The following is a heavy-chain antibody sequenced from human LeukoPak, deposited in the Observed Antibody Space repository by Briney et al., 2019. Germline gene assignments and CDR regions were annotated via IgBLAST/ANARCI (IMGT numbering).Heavy chain of an antibody. CDR1: GYTFTSYG. J-gene: IGHJ5*02. D-gene: IGHD3-9*01. V-gene: IGHV1-18*01. CDR2: ITAYTGNT. CDR3: ARGGDLDYDILTGYYNVMYNWFDP. Sequence: ASVKMSCKASGYTFTSYGISWVRQAPGQGREWMGCITAYTGNTNSAQKLQGTGTMTTDTSTSTAYMELRSLRSDDRAVYYCARGGDLDYDILTGYYNVMYNWFDPWGQGTLVTVSS.